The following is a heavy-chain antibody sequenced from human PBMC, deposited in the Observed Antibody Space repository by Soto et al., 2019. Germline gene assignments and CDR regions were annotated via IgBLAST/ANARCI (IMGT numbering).Heavy chain of an antibody. Sequence: PGGSLRLSCAASGFTFSSYWMSWVRQAPGKGLEWVANIKQDGSEKYYVDSVKGRFTISRDNAKNSLYLQMNSLRAEDTAVYYCARDFRPTGIQLWLRNYYYGMDVWGQGTTVTVSS. J-gene: IGHJ6*02. V-gene: IGHV3-7*05. CDR3: ARDFRPTGIQLWLRNYYYGMDV. D-gene: IGHD5-18*01. CDR2: IKQDGSEK. CDR1: GFTFSSYW.